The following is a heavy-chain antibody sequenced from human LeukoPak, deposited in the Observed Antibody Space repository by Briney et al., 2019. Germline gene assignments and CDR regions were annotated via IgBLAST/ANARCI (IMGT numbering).Heavy chain of an antibody. Sequence: GASVKVSCKASGYTFTGYYMHWVRQATGQGLEWMGWMNPNSGNTGYAQKFQGRVTMTRNTSISTAYMELSSLRSEDTAVYYCATGPPLDPDNWFDPWGQGTLVTVSS. CDR1: GYTFTGYY. J-gene: IGHJ5*02. CDR3: ATGPPLDPDNWFDP. CDR2: MNPNSGNT. D-gene: IGHD5-18*01. V-gene: IGHV1-8*02.